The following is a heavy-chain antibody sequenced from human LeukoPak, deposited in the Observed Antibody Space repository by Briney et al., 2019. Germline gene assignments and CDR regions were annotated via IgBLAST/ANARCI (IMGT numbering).Heavy chain of an antibody. V-gene: IGHV3-48*04. CDR1: GFTFSSYA. J-gene: IGHJ4*02. Sequence: PGGSLRLSCAASGFTFSSYAMSWVRQAPGKGLEWVSYISSSGSTIYYADSVKGRFTISRDNAKNSLYLQMNSLRVEDTAVYYCARVVSAMVFDYWGQGTLVTVSS. CDR3: ARVVSAMVFDY. CDR2: ISSSGSTI. D-gene: IGHD5-18*01.